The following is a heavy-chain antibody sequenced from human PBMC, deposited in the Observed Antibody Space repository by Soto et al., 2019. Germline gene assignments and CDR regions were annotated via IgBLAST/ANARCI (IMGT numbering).Heavy chain of an antibody. CDR1: GGSISSYY. CDR3: ARGSFGDYDYIWGSYPVQDAFDI. D-gene: IGHD3-16*02. J-gene: IGHJ3*02. V-gene: IGHV4-59*01. CDR2: IYYSGST. Sequence: SETLSLTFTFSGGSISSYYWSWIRQPPGKGLEWIGYIYYSGSTNYNPSLKSRVTISVDTSKNQFSLKLSSVTAADTAVYYCARGSFGDYDYIWGSYPVQDAFDIRGQGTMVTVSS.